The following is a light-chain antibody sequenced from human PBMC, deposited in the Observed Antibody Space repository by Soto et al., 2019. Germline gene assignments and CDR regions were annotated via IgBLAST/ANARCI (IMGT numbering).Light chain of an antibody. V-gene: IGKV1-9*01. CDR3: HQVYTYPRT. CDR1: QGVRSY. CDR2: GAS. Sequence: IQLTQSPSSLSASVGDRVTITCLASQGVRSYLAWFQQRPGKAPKLLIFGASTLQNGVPARFRGGGFGTEFTLTITSLQPEDFATYYCHQVYTYPRTFGKGTKVDI. J-gene: IGKJ1*01.